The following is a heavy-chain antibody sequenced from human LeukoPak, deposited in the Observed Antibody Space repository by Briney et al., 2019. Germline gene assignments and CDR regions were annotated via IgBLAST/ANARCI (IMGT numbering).Heavy chain of an antibody. D-gene: IGHD3-22*01. CDR2: ISGSGGSA. CDR1: GFTFSSYA. V-gene: IGHV3-23*01. J-gene: IGHJ4*02. Sequence: PGGSLRLSCAASGFTFSSYAMSWVRQAPGKGLEWVSAISGSGGSAYYADSVKGRFTISRDNSKNTLYLQMNSLRAEDTAVYYCAKDSSGYYSFDYWGQGTLVTVSS. CDR3: AKDSSGYYSFDY.